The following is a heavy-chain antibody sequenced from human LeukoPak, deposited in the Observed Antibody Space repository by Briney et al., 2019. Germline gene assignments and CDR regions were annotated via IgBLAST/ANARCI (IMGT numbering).Heavy chain of an antibody. D-gene: IGHD1-26*01. J-gene: IGHJ4*02. Sequence: SGTLSLTCSVSGDSISSIKWWSWVRQPPGKGLEWIGEISHSGSTNYNPSLKSRVTISADKSKNQFSLKVTSVTAADTAVYYCARGWEPKGGYYWGQGTLVTVSS. CDR1: GDSISSIKW. CDR3: ARGWEPKGGYY. CDR2: ISHSGST. V-gene: IGHV4-4*02.